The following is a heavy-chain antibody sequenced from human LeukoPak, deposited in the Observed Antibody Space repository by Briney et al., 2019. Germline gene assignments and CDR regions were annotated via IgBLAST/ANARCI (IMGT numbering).Heavy chain of an antibody. V-gene: IGHV5-51*01. J-gene: IGHJ5*02. CDR1: GYSFTSYW. D-gene: IGHD6-13*01. Sequence: GESLQISCKGSGYSFTSYWIGWVRQMPGKGLEWMGIIYPGDSDTRYSPSFQGQVTISADKSISTAYLQWSSLKASDTAMYYCARSPYSSSWRTVIGWFDPWGQGTLVTVSS. CDR2: IYPGDSDT. CDR3: ARSPYSSSWRTVIGWFDP.